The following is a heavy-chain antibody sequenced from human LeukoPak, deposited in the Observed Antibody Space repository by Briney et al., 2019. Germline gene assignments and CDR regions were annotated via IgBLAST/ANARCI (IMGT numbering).Heavy chain of an antibody. J-gene: IGHJ3*02. V-gene: IGHV3-15*01. CDR1: GFSFINAW. D-gene: IGHD2-15*01. Sequence: GGSLRLSCAASGFSFINAWMTWVRQAPGKGLAWVGRIKSKTDGGTTDYAAPVKGRFTISRDDSKNTLYLQMNSLKTEDTAVYYCTTAPRGYCSGGSCSYAFDIWGQGTMVTVSS. CDR3: TTAPRGYCSGGSCSYAFDI. CDR2: IKSKTDGGTT.